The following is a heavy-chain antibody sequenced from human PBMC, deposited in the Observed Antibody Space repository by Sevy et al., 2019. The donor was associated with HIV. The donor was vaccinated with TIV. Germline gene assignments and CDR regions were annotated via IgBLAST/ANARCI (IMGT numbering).Heavy chain of an antibody. CDR2: INPNSGGT. CDR3: ARGFYYYDSSGYYWP. Sequence: ASVKVSCKASGYTFTGYYMHWVRQAPGQGLEWMGWINPNSGGTNYAQKFQGRVTMTRDTSISTAYMELSRLRSDDTAEYYCARGFYYYDSSGYYWPWGQGTLVTVSS. V-gene: IGHV1-2*02. D-gene: IGHD3-22*01. J-gene: IGHJ5*02. CDR1: GYTFTGYY.